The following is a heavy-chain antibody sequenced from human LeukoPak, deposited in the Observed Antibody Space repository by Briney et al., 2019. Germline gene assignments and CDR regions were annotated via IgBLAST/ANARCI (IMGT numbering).Heavy chain of an antibody. CDR2: ISSSSSTI. V-gene: IGHV3-48*01. D-gene: IGHD5/OR15-5a*01. Sequence: PGGSLGLSCAASGFTFSSYSMNWARQAPGKGLEWVSYISSSSSTIYYADSVKGRFTISRDNAKNSLYLQMNSLRAEDTAVYYCARGRLAHAFDIWGQGTMVTVSS. CDR1: GFTFSSYS. CDR3: ARGRLAHAFDI. J-gene: IGHJ3*02.